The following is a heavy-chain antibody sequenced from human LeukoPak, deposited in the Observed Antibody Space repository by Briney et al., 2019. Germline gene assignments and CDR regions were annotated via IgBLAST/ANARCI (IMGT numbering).Heavy chain of an antibody. CDR2: INHSGST. D-gene: IGHD2-2*02. J-gene: IGHJ5*02. V-gene: IGHV4-34*01. CDR1: GGSFSGYY. CDR3: ARGYYCSSTSCYSYRFDP. Sequence: SETLSLTCAVYGGSFSGYYWSWIRQPPGKWLEWIGEINHSGSTNYNPSLKSRVTISVDTSKNQFSLKLSSVTAADTAVYYCARGYYCSSTSCYSYRFDPWGQGTLVTVSS.